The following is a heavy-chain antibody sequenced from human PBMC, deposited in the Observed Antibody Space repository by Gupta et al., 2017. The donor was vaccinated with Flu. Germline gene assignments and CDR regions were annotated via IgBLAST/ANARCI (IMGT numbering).Heavy chain of an antibody. CDR2: IDPSDSYT. J-gene: IGHJ6*02. V-gene: IGHV5-10-1*01. CDR1: GYSFTSYW. D-gene: IGHD3-3*02. CDR3: ARHFGSSGYYYYGMDV. Sequence: EVQLVQSGAEVKKPGESLRISCKGSGYSFTSYWSSWVRQMPGKGLEWMGRIDPSDSYTNYSPSFQGHVTISADKSISTAYLQWSSLKASDTAMYYCARHFGSSGYYYYGMDVWGQGTTVTVSS.